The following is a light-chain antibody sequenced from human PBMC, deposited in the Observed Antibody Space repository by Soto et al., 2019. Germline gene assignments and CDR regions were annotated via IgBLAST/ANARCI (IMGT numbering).Light chain of an antibody. V-gene: IGKV1-5*01. CDR1: QSVGTF. Sequence: DIQMPQSPSTLSASVGDSVTITCRARQSVGTFLAWYPHNPGKVPKVLIYDASNLKSGVPSTFSGSGSGTEFTLTISSLQPDDFATYYCQQCYTYPWTVGKGSKVDIK. CDR3: QQCYTYPWT. J-gene: IGKJ1*01. CDR2: DAS.